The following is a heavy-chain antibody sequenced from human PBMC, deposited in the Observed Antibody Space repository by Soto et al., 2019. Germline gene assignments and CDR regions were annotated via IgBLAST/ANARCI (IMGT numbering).Heavy chain of an antibody. V-gene: IGHV1-69*12. D-gene: IGHD2-8*01. CDR2: IMPVFRTP. J-gene: IGHJ6*02. CDR1: GGTFRTAA. CDR3: ARDNDRPQLGGNYYYILDV. Sequence: QVHLEQSGAEVKKPGSSVKVSCKASGGTFRTAAISWVRQAPGQGLEWLGGIMPVFRTPDYAQKFQGRFTITADESTSTAYMELSGLRSDDTAVYYCARDNDRPQLGGNYYYILDVWGQGTTITVSS.